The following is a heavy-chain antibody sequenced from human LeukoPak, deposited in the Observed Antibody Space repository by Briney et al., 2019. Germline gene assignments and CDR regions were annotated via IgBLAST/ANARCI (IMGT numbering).Heavy chain of an antibody. CDR3: ARHRYDSGHLPYYFDY. CDR1: GGSISSSSYY. V-gene: IGHV4-39*01. J-gene: IGHJ4*02. CDR2: MYYTGAT. D-gene: IGHD1-26*01. Sequence: PSETLSLTCTVSGGSISSSSYYWGWIRQPPGKGLEWIGSMYYTGATYYNPSLKSRVTMSIDTSKNQFSLKLSSVTASDTALYYCARHRYDSGHLPYYFDYWAQGTLVTVSS.